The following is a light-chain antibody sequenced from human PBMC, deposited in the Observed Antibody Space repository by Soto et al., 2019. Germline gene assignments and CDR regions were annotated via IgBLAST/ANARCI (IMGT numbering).Light chain of an antibody. J-gene: IGKJ1*01. V-gene: IGKV3-20*01. CDR2: GTS. CDR3: QQYGSWT. CDR1: QTISSNN. Sequence: EIVLTQSPGTLSVSPGERATLSCRASQTISSNNLAWYQQEPGQAPSLLIYGTSSRATGIPDRFSASGSGTDFTLTISRLEPEDSAIYYCQQYGSWTFGQGTQVEI.